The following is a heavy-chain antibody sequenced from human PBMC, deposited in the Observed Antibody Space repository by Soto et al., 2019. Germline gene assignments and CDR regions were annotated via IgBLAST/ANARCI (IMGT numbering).Heavy chain of an antibody. CDR3: AREVQVHTPAFVY. CDR1: GGTFNTYA. D-gene: IGHD3-10*01. Sequence: QVQLVQSGAEMKKPGSSVKVSCQSSGGTFNTYAMNWVRQAPGQGPEWMGDISPMLGAAHYAPKFQGRVTITADESTGTSYMQLSSLTSEDTALYFCAREVQVHTPAFVYWGQGTLVTVSS. V-gene: IGHV1-69*19. CDR2: ISPMLGAA. J-gene: IGHJ4*02.